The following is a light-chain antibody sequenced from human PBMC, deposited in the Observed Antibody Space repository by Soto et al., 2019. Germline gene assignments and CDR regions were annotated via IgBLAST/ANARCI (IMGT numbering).Light chain of an antibody. Sequence: QSALTQPASVSGSPGQSITISCTGTNSDLGVYNFVSWYQHHPGQAPKLIIYDVSNRPSGVSNRFSGSKSGNTASLTISGLQAEDEADYYCNSYSRSSSVFGTGTKLTVL. CDR2: DVS. J-gene: IGLJ1*01. V-gene: IGLV2-14*03. CDR1: NSDLGVYNF. CDR3: NSYSRSSSV.